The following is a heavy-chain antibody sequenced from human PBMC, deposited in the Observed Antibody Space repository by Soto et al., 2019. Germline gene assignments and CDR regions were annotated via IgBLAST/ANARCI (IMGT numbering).Heavy chain of an antibody. D-gene: IGHD3-22*01. Sequence: ASVKVSCKASGYTFTSYAMHCVRQAPGQRLEWMGWINAGNGNTTYSQKFQGRVTITRDTSASTAYMELSSLRSEDTAVYYCARSYYDSSGYYYEGYYYYGMDVWGQGTTVTVSS. CDR2: INAGNGNT. J-gene: IGHJ6*02. CDR3: ARSYYDSSGYYYEGYYYYGMDV. CDR1: GYTFTSYA. V-gene: IGHV1-3*01.